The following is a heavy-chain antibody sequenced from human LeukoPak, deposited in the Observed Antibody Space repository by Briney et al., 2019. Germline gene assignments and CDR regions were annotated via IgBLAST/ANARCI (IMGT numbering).Heavy chain of an antibody. CDR2: ISGSGGST. J-gene: IGHJ4*02. D-gene: IGHD2-21*02. CDR3: AKSPMVVTASEFDY. CDR1: GFTVSTNY. Sequence: GGSLRLSCAASGFTVSTNYMSWVRQAPGKGLEWVSAISGSGGSTYYADSVKGRFTISRDNSKNTLYLQMNSLRAEDTAVYYCAKSPMVVTASEFDYWGQGTLVTVSS. V-gene: IGHV3-23*01.